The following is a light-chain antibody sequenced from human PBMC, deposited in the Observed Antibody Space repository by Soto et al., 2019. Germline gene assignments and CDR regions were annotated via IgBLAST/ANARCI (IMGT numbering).Light chain of an antibody. CDR2: AAS. CDR1: QSITIY. CDR3: QQSYSTPPT. V-gene: IGKV1-39*01. J-gene: IGKJ1*01. Sequence: DNQMTQSPSSLSASVGDRVTITCRASQSITIYLNWYQQKPGKAPKLLIYAASSLQSGVPSRFSGSGSGTDFTLTISSLQPEDFATYYCQQSYSTPPTFGQGTKVDIK.